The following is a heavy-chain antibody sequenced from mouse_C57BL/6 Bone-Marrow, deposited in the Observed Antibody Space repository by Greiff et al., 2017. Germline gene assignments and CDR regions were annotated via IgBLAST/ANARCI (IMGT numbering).Heavy chain of an antibody. CDR3: ARQYYYGSSSPFAY. V-gene: IGHV1-55*01. CDR2: IYPGSGST. D-gene: IGHD1-1*01. Sequence: VQLQQPGAELVKPGASVKMSCKASGYTFTSYWITWVKQRPGQGLEWIGDIYPGSGSTNYNEKFKSKATLTVDTSSSTASMQLSSLTSEDSAVYYCARQYYYGSSSPFAYWGQGTLVTVSA. CDR1: GYTFTSYW. J-gene: IGHJ3*01.